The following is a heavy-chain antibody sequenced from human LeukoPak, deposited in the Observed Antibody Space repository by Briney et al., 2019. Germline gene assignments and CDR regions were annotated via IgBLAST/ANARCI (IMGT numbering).Heavy chain of an antibody. J-gene: IGHJ4*02. CDR2: INHSGST. CDR1: GGSISSSSYY. CDR3: ARGYQGVVVITD. V-gene: IGHV4-39*07. Sequence: PSETLSLTCTVSGGSISSSSYYWGWIRQPPGKGLEWIGEINHSGSTNYNPSLKSRVTISVDTSKNQFSLKLSSVTAADTAVYYCARGYQGVVVITDWGQGALVTVSS. D-gene: IGHD3-22*01.